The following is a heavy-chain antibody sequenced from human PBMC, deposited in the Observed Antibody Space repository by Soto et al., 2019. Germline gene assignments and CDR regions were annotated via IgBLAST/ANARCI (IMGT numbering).Heavy chain of an antibody. CDR1: GGTFSSYT. D-gene: IGHD2-15*01. CDR3: ARDVRYCSGGSCWDY. J-gene: IGHJ4*02. V-gene: IGHV1-69*04. Sequence: GASVKVSCKASGGTFSSYTISWVQQAPGQGLEWMGRIIPILGIANYAQKFQGRVTITADKSTSTAYMELSSLRSEDTAVYYCARDVRYCSGGSCWDYWGQGTLVTVSS. CDR2: IIPILGIA.